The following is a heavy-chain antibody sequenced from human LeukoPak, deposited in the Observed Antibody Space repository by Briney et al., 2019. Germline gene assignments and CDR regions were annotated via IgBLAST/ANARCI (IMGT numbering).Heavy chain of an antibody. Sequence: ASVKVSCKASGYTFTGYYMHWVRQAPGQGLEWMGIINPSGGSTSYAQKFQGRVTMTRDMSTSTVYMELSSLGSEDTAVYYCARVAVAGLQAFDIWGQGTMVTVSS. V-gene: IGHV1-46*01. CDR3: ARVAVAGLQAFDI. D-gene: IGHD6-19*01. J-gene: IGHJ3*02. CDR1: GYTFTGYY. CDR2: INPSGGST.